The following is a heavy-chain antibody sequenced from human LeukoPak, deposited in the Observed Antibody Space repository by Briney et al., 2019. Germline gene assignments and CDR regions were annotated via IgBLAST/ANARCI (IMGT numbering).Heavy chain of an antibody. V-gene: IGHV3-7*01. D-gene: IGHD3-9*01. Sequence: GGSLRLSCAASGFTFSSYAMSWVRQAPGKGLEWVANINQDGSEKYYVDSVKGRFTISRDNAKNSLYLQMNSLRAEDTAVYYCAKDGPVTGSTFDPWGQGTLVTVSS. J-gene: IGHJ5*02. CDR1: GFTFSSYA. CDR2: INQDGSEK. CDR3: AKDGPVTGSTFDP.